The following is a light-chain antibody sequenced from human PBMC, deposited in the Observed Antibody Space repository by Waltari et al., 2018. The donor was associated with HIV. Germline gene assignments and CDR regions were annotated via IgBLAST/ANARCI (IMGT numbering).Light chain of an antibody. Sequence: QSALTRPPSASGSPGQSVTISCTGTSNDIGGYNSVSWYQQHPGKAPKVIIYEVTKRPSGVPDRFFGSTSGNTASLTVSGLQAEDEADYYCCSFAGSNIYVVFGGGTKLTVL. CDR1: SNDIGGYNS. V-gene: IGLV2-8*01. CDR2: EVT. J-gene: IGLJ2*01. CDR3: CSFAGSNIYVV.